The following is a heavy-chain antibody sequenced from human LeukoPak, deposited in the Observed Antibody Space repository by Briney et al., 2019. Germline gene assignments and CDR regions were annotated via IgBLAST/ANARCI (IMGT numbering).Heavy chain of an antibody. CDR2: ISSSSTTI. Sequence: GGSLRLSCVASGFSLSYYSMNWVRQAPGKGLDWVSYISSSSTTIYYADSAKGRFTMSRDNAKNSLYLQMNSLRAEDSAVYYCVRDSRHVPAFWGQGILVTVSS. CDR1: GFSLSYYS. V-gene: IGHV3-48*04. CDR3: VRDSRHVPAF. J-gene: IGHJ4*02.